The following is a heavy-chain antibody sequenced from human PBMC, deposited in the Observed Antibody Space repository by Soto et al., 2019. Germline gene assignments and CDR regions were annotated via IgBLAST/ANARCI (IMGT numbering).Heavy chain of an antibody. D-gene: IGHD3-10*01. Sequence: EVQLVESGGGLVQPGRSLRLSCAGSGFTFDDYAIHWVRQAAGRGLEWVAGISWNGASIGYADTVKGGVTISKDDAKTARHPHMNCLRSEDTALSYCASLTLDGSGFDCWGQGTLVTVSS. CDR1: GFTFDDYA. J-gene: IGHJ4*02. CDR3: ASLTLDGSGFDC. V-gene: IGHV3-9*01. CDR2: ISWNGASI.